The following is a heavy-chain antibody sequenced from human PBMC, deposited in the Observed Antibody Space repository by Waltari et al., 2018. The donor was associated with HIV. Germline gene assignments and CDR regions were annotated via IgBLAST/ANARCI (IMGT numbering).Heavy chain of an antibody. J-gene: IGHJ3*02. CDR1: GYPFTQYG. CDR3: AREGFCRGGSCYSGAVDI. Sequence: QVQLVQSGTEVKKPGASVKVSCKASGYPFTQYGISWVRQAPGQGLEWMGWNKTYNLNTNYAQKFQGRITLTRDTSTSTVYMELMSLTSDDTAVYYCAREGFCRGGSCYSGAVDIWGQGTLVTVSS. CDR2: NKTYNLNT. V-gene: IGHV1-18*04. D-gene: IGHD2-15*01.